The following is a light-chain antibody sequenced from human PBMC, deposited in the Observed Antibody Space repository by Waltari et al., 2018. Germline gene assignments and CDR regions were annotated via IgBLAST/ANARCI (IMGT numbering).Light chain of an antibody. CDR2: HPS. J-gene: IGKJ2*01. V-gene: IGKV3-15*01. Sequence: EIVMTQSPATLSVSPGERATLSCRASQSISIYLAWFQQKPGQAPRLLIYHPSTRATGIPARLSGSGSGTEFTLTISSLQSEDFAVYYCQQYYDGRTFGQGTKLEIK. CDR3: QQYYDGRT. CDR1: QSISIY.